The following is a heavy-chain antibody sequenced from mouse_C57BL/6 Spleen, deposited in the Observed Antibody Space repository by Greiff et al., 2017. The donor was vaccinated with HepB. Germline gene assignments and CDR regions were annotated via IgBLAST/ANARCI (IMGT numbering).Heavy chain of an antibody. V-gene: IGHV1-72*01. CDR1: GYTFTSYW. J-gene: IGHJ2*01. Sequence: QVQLKQPGAELVKPGASVKLSCKASGYTFTSYWMHWVKQRPGRGLEWIGRIDPNSGGTKYNEKFKSKATLTVDKPSSTAYMQLSSLTSEDSAVYYCSRWGLHEYGRNYFDYWGQGTTLTVSS. CDR2: IDPNSGGT. CDR3: SRWGLHEYGRNYFDY. D-gene: IGHD5-2*01.